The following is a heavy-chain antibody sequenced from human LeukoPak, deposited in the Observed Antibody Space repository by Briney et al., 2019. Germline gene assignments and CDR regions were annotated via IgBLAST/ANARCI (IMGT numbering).Heavy chain of an antibody. CDR3: ARDYEVAGAFDY. CDR2: INPNSGGT. V-gene: IGHV1-2*02. D-gene: IGHD6-19*01. J-gene: IGHJ4*02. CDR1: GYTFTGYY. Sequence: EASVKVSCKASGYTFTGYYIHWVRQAPGQGLEWMGWINPNSGGTNYAQKFQGRVTMTRDTSISTAYMELSRLRSDDTAVYYCARDYEVAGAFDYWGQGTLVTVSS.